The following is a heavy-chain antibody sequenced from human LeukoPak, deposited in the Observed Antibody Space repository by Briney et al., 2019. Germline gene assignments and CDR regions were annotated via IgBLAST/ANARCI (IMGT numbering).Heavy chain of an antibody. CDR2: INHSGST. V-gene: IGHV4-34*01. J-gene: IGHJ6*02. Sequence: SETLSLTCAVYGGSFSGYYWSWIRQPPGKGLEWIGEINHSGSTNYNPSLKSPVTISLDTSKNRFSLNLSSVTAADTAVYYCAREHYYGSGSYGPPLYYYGMDVWGQGTTVTVSS. D-gene: IGHD3-10*01. CDR3: AREHYYGSGSYGPPLYYYGMDV. CDR1: GGSFSGYY.